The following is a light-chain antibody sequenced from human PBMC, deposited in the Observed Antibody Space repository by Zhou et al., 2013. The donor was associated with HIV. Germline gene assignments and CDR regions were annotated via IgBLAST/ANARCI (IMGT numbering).Light chain of an antibody. Sequence: IVLTQSPDTLSLSPGERVTLSCRASQSVSSNYLVWYQQKPGQAPRLLIYGASSRATGIPERFSGSGSGTDFTLTISRLEPEDFAVYYCQQYGSSPQTFGQGTKLEI. CDR3: QQYGSSPQT. CDR2: GAS. J-gene: IGKJ2*01. V-gene: IGKV3-20*01. CDR1: QSVSSNY.